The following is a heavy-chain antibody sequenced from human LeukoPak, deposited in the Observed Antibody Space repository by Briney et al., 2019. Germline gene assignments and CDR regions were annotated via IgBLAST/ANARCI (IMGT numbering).Heavy chain of an antibody. CDR3: GRALIEVPPNYYYYGMDV. CDR2: INPSGGST. J-gene: IGHJ6*02. D-gene: IGHD2-21*01. V-gene: IGHV1-46*01. Sequence: ASVKVSCKASGYTFTSYYMHWVRQAPGQGLEWMGIINPSGGSTSYAQKFQGRVTMTRDTSTSTVYMELSSLRSEDTAVYYCGRALIEVPPNYYYYGMDVWGQGTTVTVSS. CDR1: GYTFTSYY.